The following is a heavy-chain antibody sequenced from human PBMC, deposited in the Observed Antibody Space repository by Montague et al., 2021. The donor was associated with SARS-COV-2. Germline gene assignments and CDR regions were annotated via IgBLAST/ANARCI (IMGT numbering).Heavy chain of an antibody. CDR2: INHSGST. V-gene: IGHV4-34*01. D-gene: IGHD3-10*01. CDR1: GGSISSYY. Sequence: SETLSLTCTVSGGSISSYYWSWIRQPPGKGLEWIGEINHSGSTNYNPSLKSRVTISVDTSKNQFSLKLSSVTAADTAVYYCARVRYYGSGTSLGMDVWGQGITITFSS. CDR3: ARVRYYGSGTSLGMDV. J-gene: IGHJ6*02.